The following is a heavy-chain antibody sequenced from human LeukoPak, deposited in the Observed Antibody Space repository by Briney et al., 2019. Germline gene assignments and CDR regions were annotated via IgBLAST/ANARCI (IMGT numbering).Heavy chain of an antibody. D-gene: IGHD1-14*01. Sequence: PSETLSLTCAVYGGSFSGYYWSWIRQPPGKGLEWIGEINRSGSTNYNPSLKSRVTISVDTSKNQFSLKLSSVTAADTAVYYCARGLSNRWIDYWGQGTLVTVSS. CDR1: GGSFSGYY. CDR2: INRSGST. CDR3: ARGLSNRWIDY. V-gene: IGHV4-34*01. J-gene: IGHJ4*02.